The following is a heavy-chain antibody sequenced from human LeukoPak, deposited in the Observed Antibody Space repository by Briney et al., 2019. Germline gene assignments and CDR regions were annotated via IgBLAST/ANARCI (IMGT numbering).Heavy chain of an antibody. J-gene: IGHJ5*02. CDR2: IRSDGTNK. CDR3: ARGATDTTRWFDP. Sequence: GGSLRLSCAPSGFTFSSYGMHWVRQAPGKGLEWVALIRSDGTNKYYADSVKGRFTISRDNSKNTLYLQMNGLRAEDTAAYYCARGATDTTRWFDPWGQGTLVTVSS. V-gene: IGHV3-30*02. D-gene: IGHD1-7*01. CDR1: GFTFSSYG.